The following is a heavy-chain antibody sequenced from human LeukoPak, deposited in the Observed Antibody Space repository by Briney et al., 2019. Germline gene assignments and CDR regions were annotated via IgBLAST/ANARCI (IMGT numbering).Heavy chain of an antibody. D-gene: IGHD3-9*01. V-gene: IGHV3-20*04. J-gene: IGHJ3*02. Sequence: RPGGSLRLSCAASGFTFDDYGMSWVRQAPGKGLEWVSGINWNGGSTGYADSVKSRFTISRDNAKNPLYLQMNSLRAEDTAVYYCARVDYDILTGYYIYAFDIWGQGTMVTVSS. CDR2: INWNGGST. CDR3: ARVDYDILTGYYIYAFDI. CDR1: GFTFDDYG.